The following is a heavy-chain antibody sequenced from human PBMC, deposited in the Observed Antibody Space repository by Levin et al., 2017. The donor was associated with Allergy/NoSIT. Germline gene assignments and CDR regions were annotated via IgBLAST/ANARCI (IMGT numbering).Heavy chain of an antibody. D-gene: IGHD3-16*01. J-gene: IGHJ4*02. Sequence: SCAASGFTFDDYAMHWVRQAPGKGLEWVSGISWNSGSIGYADSVKGRFTISRDNAKNSLYLQMNSLRAEDTALYYCAKGGTGLPFDYWGQGTLVTVSS. V-gene: IGHV3-9*01. CDR3: AKGGTGLPFDY. CDR2: ISWNSGSI. CDR1: GFTFDDYA.